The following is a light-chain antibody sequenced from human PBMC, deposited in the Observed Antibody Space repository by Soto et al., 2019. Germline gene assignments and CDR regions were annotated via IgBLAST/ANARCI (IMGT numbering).Light chain of an antibody. Sequence: QSVLTQPASVSGSPGQSITISCTGASSDMWGNNYVSWYQHYPGKAPKLMICDVSNRPSGVSDRFSGSKSGNTASLTISGLQAEDAADYYCSAFTGTTYVFGPGTKLTVL. CDR3: SAFTGTTYV. CDR1: SSDMWGNNY. CDR2: DVS. J-gene: IGLJ1*01. V-gene: IGLV2-14*03.